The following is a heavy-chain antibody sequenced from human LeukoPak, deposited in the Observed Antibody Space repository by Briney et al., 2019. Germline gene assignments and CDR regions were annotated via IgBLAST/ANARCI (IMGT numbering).Heavy chain of an antibody. J-gene: IGHJ5*02. CDR3: ARGGSIAVTGTRFDP. V-gene: IGHV1-2*02. CDR1: GYTFTDYY. CDR2: INPNSGGT. Sequence: SVKASCLTSGYTFTDYYIHWVRQAPGHGLERMGWINPNSGGTNNAQKFEGRVTMTRDTSINTAYMELSRLRSDDTAVYHCARGGSIAVTGTRFDPWGQGTLVTVSS. D-gene: IGHD6-19*01.